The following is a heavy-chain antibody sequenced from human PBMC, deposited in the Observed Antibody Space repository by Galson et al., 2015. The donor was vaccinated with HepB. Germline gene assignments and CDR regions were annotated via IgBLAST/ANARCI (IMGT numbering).Heavy chain of an antibody. V-gene: IGHV3-21*01. CDR3: ARALVVIDHWYFDL. J-gene: IGHJ2*01. D-gene: IGHD3-22*01. CDR2: ITNSGTYM. Sequence: SLRLSCAASGFAFSSSSMNWIRQAPGKGLEWISSITNSGTYMHYADSVRGRFTVSRDNAKNSLYLQMNSLRAEDTAVYYCARALVVIDHWYFDLWGRGTLVTVSS. CDR1: GFAFSSSS.